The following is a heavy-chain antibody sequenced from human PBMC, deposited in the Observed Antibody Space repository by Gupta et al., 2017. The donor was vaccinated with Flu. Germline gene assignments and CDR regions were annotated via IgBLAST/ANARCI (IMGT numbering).Heavy chain of an antibody. Sequence: EVQLLESGGALVQPGGSLRLFCAASGLTFSDYAMNWVRQAPGKGLEWVSTVGAGGDRTYYADSVMGRFTISRDNSKNTVYLQMNSLRGDDTAVYYCAKDRSGNPAIDYWGQGTLVTVS. CDR1: GLTFSDYA. CDR2: VGAGGDRT. CDR3: AKDRSGNPAIDY. D-gene: IGHD6-13*01. V-gene: IGHV3-23*01. J-gene: IGHJ4*02.